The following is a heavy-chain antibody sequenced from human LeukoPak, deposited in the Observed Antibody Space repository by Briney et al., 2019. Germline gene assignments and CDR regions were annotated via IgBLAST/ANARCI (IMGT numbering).Heavy chain of an antibody. CDR3: AKDPTHFRVWDDYDTNILSH. V-gene: IGHV4-38-2*02. Sequence: PSETLSLTCTVSGYSLSSGYYWGWIRPPPGKGLEWIGSIYHSGRTFYNPSLKSRVTISVDTSKNQFSLKLTSVTAADTAVYYCAKDPTHFRVWDDYDTNILSHWGQGTLVTVSS. CDR2: IYHSGRT. CDR1: GYSLSSGYY. D-gene: IGHD4/OR15-4a*01. J-gene: IGHJ4*02.